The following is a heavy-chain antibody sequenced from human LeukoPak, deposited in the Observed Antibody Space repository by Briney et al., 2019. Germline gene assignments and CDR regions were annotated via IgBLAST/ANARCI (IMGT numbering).Heavy chain of an antibody. CDR3: ARAYSIAAAGINWFDP. Sequence: KPSETLSLTCAVYGGSFSGYYWSWIRQPPGKGLEWIGEINHSGSTNYNPSPKSRVTISVDTSKNQFSLKLSSVTAADTAVYYCARAYSIAAAGINWFDPWGQGTLVTVSS. CDR2: INHSGST. D-gene: IGHD6-13*01. V-gene: IGHV4-34*01. CDR1: GGSFSGYY. J-gene: IGHJ5*02.